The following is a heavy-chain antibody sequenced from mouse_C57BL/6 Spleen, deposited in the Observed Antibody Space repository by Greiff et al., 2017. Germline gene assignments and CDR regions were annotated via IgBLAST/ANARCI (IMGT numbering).Heavy chain of an antibody. CDR1: GYTFTSYW. CDR3: ARHWDVWDY. J-gene: IGHJ4*01. Sequence: QQSCKASGYTFTSYWMHWVKQRPGRGLEWIGRIDPNSGGTKYNEKFKSKATLTVDKPSSTAYMQLSSLTSEDSAVYYCARHWDVWDYWGQGTSVTVSS. V-gene: IGHV1-72*01. D-gene: IGHD4-1*01. CDR2: IDPNSGGT.